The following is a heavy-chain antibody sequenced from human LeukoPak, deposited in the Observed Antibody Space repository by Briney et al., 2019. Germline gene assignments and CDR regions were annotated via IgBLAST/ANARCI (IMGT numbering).Heavy chain of an antibody. CDR1: GFTFSSYS. CDR3: ARACFAVSSSLYYFDY. CDR2: ISSSSSYI. J-gene: IGHJ4*02. V-gene: IGHV3-21*01. D-gene: IGHD6-13*01. Sequence: GGSLRLSCAASGFTFSSYSMNWVRQAPGKGLEWVSSISSSSSYIYYADSVKGRFTISRDNSKNTLYLQMNSLRAEDTAVYYCARACFAVSSSLYYFDYWGQGTLVTVSS.